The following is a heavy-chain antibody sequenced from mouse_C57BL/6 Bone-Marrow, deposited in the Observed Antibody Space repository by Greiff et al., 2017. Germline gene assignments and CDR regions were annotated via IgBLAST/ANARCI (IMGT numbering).Heavy chain of an antibody. CDR1: GYTFTSYW. CDR2: INPSSGYT. D-gene: IGHD1-1*01. J-gene: IGHJ2*01. V-gene: IGHV1-7*01. Sequence: QVQLQQSGAELAKPGASVKLSCKASGYTFTSYWMHWVKQRPGQGLEWIGYINPSSGYTKYNQKFKNKATLTANKSSSTAYMQLSSLTYEDSAVYYGAITAVFPGYFDYWGQGTTLTVSS. CDR3: AITAVFPGYFDY.